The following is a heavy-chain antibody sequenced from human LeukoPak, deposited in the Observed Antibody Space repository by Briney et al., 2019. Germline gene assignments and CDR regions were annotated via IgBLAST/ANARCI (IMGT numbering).Heavy chain of an antibody. V-gene: IGHV3-23*01. Sequence: GGSLRLSCAASGFTFSSYAMSWVREAPGKGLEWVSAIIGSVGGTYYADSVKGRFTISRDNSKNTLHLQMNSLRAEDTAVYYCATVAVTTERSTYWGQGTLVTVSS. CDR3: ATVAVTTERSTY. J-gene: IGHJ4*02. CDR2: IIGSVGGT. CDR1: GFTFSSYA. D-gene: IGHD4-11*01.